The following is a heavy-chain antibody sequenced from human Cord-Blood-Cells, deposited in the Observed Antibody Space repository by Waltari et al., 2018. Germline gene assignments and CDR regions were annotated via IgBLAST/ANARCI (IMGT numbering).Heavy chain of an antibody. J-gene: IGHJ1*01. CDR3: ARVRQLEYFQH. V-gene: IGHV1-69*01. CDR2: IIPIFGTA. D-gene: IGHD6-13*01. Sequence: QVQLVQSGAEVKKTGSSVKVSGKASEGTFSSYPITWVRQAPGQGLEWMGGIIPIFGTANYAQKFQGRVTITADESTSTAHMELSSLRSEDTAVYYCARVRQLEYFQHWGQGTLVTVSS. CDR1: EGTFSSYP.